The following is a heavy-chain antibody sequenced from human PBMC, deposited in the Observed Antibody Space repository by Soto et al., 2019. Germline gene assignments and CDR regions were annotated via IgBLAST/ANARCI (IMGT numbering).Heavy chain of an antibody. J-gene: IGHJ4*02. Sequence: ASVKVSCKAFGYIFTSYVIAWVRQAPGQGLEWMGWISTYNDDTNYAQTLQGRVTMTTDTSTSTASMELRSLTSDDTAVYYCVRGYSGSYNFDYWGQGTLVTVSS. CDR3: VRGYSGSYNFDY. D-gene: IGHD1-26*01. V-gene: IGHV1-18*04. CDR1: GYIFTSYV. CDR2: ISTYNDDT.